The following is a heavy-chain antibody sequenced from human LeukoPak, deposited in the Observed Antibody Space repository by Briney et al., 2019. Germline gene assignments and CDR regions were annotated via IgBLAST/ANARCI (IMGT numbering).Heavy chain of an antibody. V-gene: IGHV1-2*02. CDR2: INPNSGGT. CDR1: GYTFTGYY. J-gene: IGHJ6*03. CDR3: ARLIIRGRYYDSRRRDYYMDV. D-gene: IGHD3-22*01. Sequence: ASVKVSCKASGYTFTGYYMHWVRQAPGQGLEWMGWINPNSGGTNYAQKFQGRVTMTRDTSISTAYMELSRLRSDDTAVYYCARLIIRGRYYDSRRRDYYMDVWGKGTTVTISS.